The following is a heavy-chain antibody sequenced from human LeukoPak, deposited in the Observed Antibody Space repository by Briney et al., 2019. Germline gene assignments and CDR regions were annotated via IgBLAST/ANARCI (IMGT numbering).Heavy chain of an antibody. D-gene: IGHD3-10*01. Sequence: GGSLRLSCAASGFTFSSYSMNWVRQAPGKGLEWVSAISGSGGSTYYADSVKGRFTISRDNSKNTLYLQMNSLRAEDTAVYYCAKDHSYYGSGSYDTRFDYWGQGTLVTVSS. J-gene: IGHJ4*02. CDR3: AKDHSYYGSGSYDTRFDY. CDR1: GFTFSSYS. CDR2: ISGSGGST. V-gene: IGHV3-23*01.